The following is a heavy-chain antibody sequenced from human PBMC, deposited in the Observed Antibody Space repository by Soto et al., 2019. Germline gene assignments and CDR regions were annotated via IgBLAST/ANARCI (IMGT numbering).Heavy chain of an antibody. J-gene: IGHJ4*02. D-gene: IGHD1-26*01. CDR2: IIPIMGST. CDR1: GGTYSNYA. CDR3: AQVGATGTY. V-gene: IGHV1-69*01. Sequence: QLVQSGAEVKKPGASVKVSCKASGGTYSNYAISWVRQAPGQGLEWMGAIIPIMGSTDNAQKFQGRVSLTADESTSTVYMVLGSLTSEDSAVYYCAQVGATGTYWGQGTLVTVSS.